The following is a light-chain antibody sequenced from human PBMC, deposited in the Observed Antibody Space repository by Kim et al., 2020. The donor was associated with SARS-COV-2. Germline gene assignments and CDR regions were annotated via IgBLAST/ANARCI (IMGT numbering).Light chain of an antibody. V-gene: IGKV1-8*01. CDR1: QGISSY. Sequence: ASTGVRFTITCRASQGISSYLAWYQQKPGKAPKLLIYAASILQSGVPSRFSGSGSGTDFTLTISCLQSEDFATYYCQQYYSYPWTFGQGTKVDIK. CDR2: AAS. J-gene: IGKJ1*01. CDR3: QQYYSYPWT.